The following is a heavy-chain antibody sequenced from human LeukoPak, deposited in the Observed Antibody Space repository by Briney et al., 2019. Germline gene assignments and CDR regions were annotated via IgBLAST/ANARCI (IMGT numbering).Heavy chain of an antibody. J-gene: IGHJ4*02. D-gene: IGHD4-17*01. CDR1: GFTFDDYA. CDR3: AKAAGPYGDYVSFMDY. Sequence: PGGSLRLSCAASGFTFDDYAMHWVRQAPGKGLEWVSGISWNSGSIGYADSVKGRFTISRDNAKNSLYLQMNSLRAEDTALYYCAKAAGPYGDYVSFMDYWGQGTLVTVSS. CDR2: ISWNSGSI. V-gene: IGHV3-9*01.